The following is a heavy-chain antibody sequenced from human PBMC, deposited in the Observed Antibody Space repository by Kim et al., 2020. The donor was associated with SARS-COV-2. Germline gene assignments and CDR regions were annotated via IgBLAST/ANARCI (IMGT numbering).Heavy chain of an antibody. D-gene: IGHD2-2*01. Sequence: VKGRFTISRDNSKNTLYLQMNSLRAEDTAVYYCASTVVGCSSTSCYGLGTWGQGTLVTVSS. CDR3: ASTVVGCSSTSCYGLGT. V-gene: IGHV3-30*01. J-gene: IGHJ5*02.